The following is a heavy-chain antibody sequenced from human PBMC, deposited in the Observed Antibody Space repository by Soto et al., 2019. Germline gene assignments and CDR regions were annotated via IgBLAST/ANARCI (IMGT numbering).Heavy chain of an antibody. J-gene: IGHJ4*02. CDR3: AKVYSRFDYFDY. Sequence: EVQLLESGGGLAQLGGSLRLSCVASGFTFSSFGMSWVRQAPGKGLEWVSSMSGSGGTTFSADSVKGRFTISRDNSMDTLYLQMNSLRAEDTAIYYCAKVYSRFDYFDYWGQGTLVTVSS. CDR2: MSGSGGTT. CDR1: GFTFSSFG. D-gene: IGHD1-26*01. V-gene: IGHV3-23*01.